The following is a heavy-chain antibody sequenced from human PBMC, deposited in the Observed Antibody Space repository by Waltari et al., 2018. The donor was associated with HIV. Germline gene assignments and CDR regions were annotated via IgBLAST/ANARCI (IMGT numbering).Heavy chain of an antibody. CDR2: IKRKSDGGTA. D-gene: IGHD2-21*01. V-gene: IGHV3-15*01. J-gene: IGHJ6*02. CDR1: GFTFRTAC. CDR3: TTDEGDWNYGGP. Sequence: EVQLVESGGGVVKPGESLRLSCAASGFTFRTACMAWVRQAPGKGLEWVGRIKRKSDGGTADYAAPLKGRSTISRDDSKSILYLELNSLKTEDTAVYYCTTDEGDWNYGGPWGQGTTVTVS.